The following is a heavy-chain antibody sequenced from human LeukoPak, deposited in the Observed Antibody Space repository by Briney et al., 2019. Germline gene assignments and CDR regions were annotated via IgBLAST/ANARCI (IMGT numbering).Heavy chain of an antibody. CDR3: AKGKAYNNLDWFDP. J-gene: IGHJ5*02. CDR2: IIGTGVST. D-gene: IGHD1-14*01. CDR1: GFTFSSFA. Sequence: GGSLRLSCAASGFTFSSFAMTWVRQAPGKGLEWVSSIIGTGVSTFYADSVKGRFTISGDNSKNTLYLQMNSLRAEDTAVYYCAKGKAYNNLDWFDPWGQGTLVTVSS. V-gene: IGHV3-23*01.